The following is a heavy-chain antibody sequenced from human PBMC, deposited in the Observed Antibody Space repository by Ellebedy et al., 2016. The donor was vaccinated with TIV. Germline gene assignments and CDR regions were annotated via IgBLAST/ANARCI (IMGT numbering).Heavy chain of an antibody. D-gene: IGHD3-9*01. Sequence: SVKVSXXASGGTFSSYAISWVRQAPGQGLEWMGGIIPIFGTANYAQKFQGRVTITADESTSTAYMELSSLRSEDTAVYYCARSRPALTGYYPLDYWGQGTLVTVSS. CDR1: GGTFSSYA. CDR2: IIPIFGTA. J-gene: IGHJ4*02. V-gene: IGHV1-69*13. CDR3: ARSRPALTGYYPLDY.